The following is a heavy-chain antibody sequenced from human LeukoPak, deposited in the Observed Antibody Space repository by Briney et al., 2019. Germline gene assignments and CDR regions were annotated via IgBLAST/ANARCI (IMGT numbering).Heavy chain of an antibody. V-gene: IGHV1-69*04. J-gene: IGHJ6*02. D-gene: IGHD6-19*01. Sequence: ASVKVSCKASGGTFSSYAISWVRQASGQGLEWMGRIIPILGIANYAQKFQGRVTITADKSTSTAYMELSSLRSEDTAVYYCARGTLYSSGWYGRYYGMDVWGQGTTVTVSS. CDR1: GGTFSSYA. CDR2: IIPILGIA. CDR3: ARGTLYSSGWYGRYYGMDV.